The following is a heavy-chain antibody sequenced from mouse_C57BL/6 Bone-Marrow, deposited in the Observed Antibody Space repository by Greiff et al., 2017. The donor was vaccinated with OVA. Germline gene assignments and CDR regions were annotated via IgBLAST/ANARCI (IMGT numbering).Heavy chain of an antibody. J-gene: IGHJ2*01. CDR2: IYPGDGDT. Sequence: QVQLQQSGPELVKPGASVKISCKASGYAFSSSWMNWVKQRPGKGLEWIGRIYPGDGDTNYNGKFKGKATLTADKSSSTAYMQLSSLTSEDSAVYFCANYGSHYFDYWGQGTTLTVSS. CDR1: GYAFSSSW. CDR3: ANYGSHYFDY. D-gene: IGHD1-1*01. V-gene: IGHV1-82*01.